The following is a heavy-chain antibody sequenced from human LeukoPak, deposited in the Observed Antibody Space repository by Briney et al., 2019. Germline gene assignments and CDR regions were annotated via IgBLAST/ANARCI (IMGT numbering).Heavy chain of an antibody. CDR2: ISDTGATT. D-gene: IGHD3-22*01. V-gene: IGHV3-23*01. Sequence: GGSLRLSCAGSGFTFSSYAMSWVRQAPGKGLEWVSAISDTGATTYDADSVKGRFTISRDNARNSLFLHMNSLRAEDTAVYYCAVQITMIVVVPYFDYWGQGTLVTVSS. J-gene: IGHJ4*02. CDR1: GFTFSSYA. CDR3: AVQITMIVVVPYFDY.